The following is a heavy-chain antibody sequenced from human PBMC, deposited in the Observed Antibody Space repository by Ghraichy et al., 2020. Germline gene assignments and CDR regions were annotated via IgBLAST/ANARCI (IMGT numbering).Heavy chain of an antibody. D-gene: IGHD6-13*01. Sequence: ASVKVSCKASGYTFTSYDINWVRQATGQGLEWMGWMNPNSGNTGYAQKFQGRVTMTRNTSISTAYMELSSLRSEDTAVYYCLIAAAGDYYYYYGMDVWGQGTTVTVSS. CDR2: MNPNSGNT. CDR3: LIAAAGDYYYYYGMDV. V-gene: IGHV1-8*01. J-gene: IGHJ6*02. CDR1: GYTFTSYD.